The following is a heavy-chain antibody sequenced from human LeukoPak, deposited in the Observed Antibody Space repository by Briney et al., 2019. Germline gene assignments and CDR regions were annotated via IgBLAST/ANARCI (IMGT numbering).Heavy chain of an antibody. CDR1: SGSLSGYY. Sequence: PSETLSLTCGVSSGSLSGYYWRWIRQPPGGGLGWLGEITHSGSPNYNPSLKSRVTISGDTSKKQFSLSLKSVTAADTGVYYCARGVDLWGRGTPVTVSS. CDR3: ARGVDL. CDR2: ITHSGSP. V-gene: IGHV4-34*01. J-gene: IGHJ2*01.